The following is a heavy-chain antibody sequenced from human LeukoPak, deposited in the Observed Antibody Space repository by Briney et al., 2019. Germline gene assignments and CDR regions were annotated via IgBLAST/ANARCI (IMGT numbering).Heavy chain of an antibody. V-gene: IGHV5-51*01. CDR3: ARHTYYYDSSGYYYGRTYYYYGMDV. J-gene: IGHJ6*02. CDR1: GYSFTGYW. CDR2: IYPGDSDT. Sequence: GESLKISCKGSGYSFTGYWIGWVRQMPGKGLEWMGIIYPGDSDTRYSPSFQGQVTISADKSISTAYLQWSSLKASDTAMYYCARHTYYYDSSGYYYGRTYYYYGMDVWGQGTTVTVSS. D-gene: IGHD3-22*01.